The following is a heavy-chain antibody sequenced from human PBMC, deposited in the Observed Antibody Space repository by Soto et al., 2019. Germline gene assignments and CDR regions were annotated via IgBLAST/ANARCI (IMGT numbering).Heavy chain of an antibody. J-gene: IGHJ6*02. CDR1: GYTVTGYY. V-gene: IGHV1-2*02. D-gene: IGHD3-22*01. CDR2: INPNSGGT. CDR3: ARAYYDSSGYYYYGMDV. Sequence: SVEVSSKASGYTVTGYYMHWVRQDPGQGLEWMGWINPNSGGTNYAQKFQGRVTMTRDTSISTAYMELSRLRSDDTAVYYCARAYYDSSGYYYYGMDVWGQGNTVTVSS.